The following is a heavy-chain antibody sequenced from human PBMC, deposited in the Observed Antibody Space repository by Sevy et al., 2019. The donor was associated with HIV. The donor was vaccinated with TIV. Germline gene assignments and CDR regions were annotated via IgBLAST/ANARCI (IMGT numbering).Heavy chain of an antibody. CDR3: ASYYGSGSYETDFDYYYYYGMGV. CDR2: IIPIFGTA. Sequence: ASVKVSCKASGGTFSSYAISWVRQAPGQGLEWMGGIIPIFGTANYAQKFQGRVTITADESTSTAYMELSSLRSEDTAVYYCASYYGSGSYETDFDYYYYYGMGVWGQGTTVTVSS. D-gene: IGHD3-10*01. J-gene: IGHJ6*02. CDR1: GGTFSSYA. V-gene: IGHV1-69*13.